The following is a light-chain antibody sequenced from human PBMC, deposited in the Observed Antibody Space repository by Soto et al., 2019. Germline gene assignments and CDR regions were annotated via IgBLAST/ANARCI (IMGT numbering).Light chain of an antibody. V-gene: IGKV3-20*01. CDR2: GAY. J-gene: IGKJ1*01. Sequence: EIVLTQSPATLSLSPGERVTLSCRARQSVSRSYLAWYQQKPGQAHRLLIYGAYSRATGIQDRFSGSGSGTDFTLTIRRLEPEDFAAYYCKQFGTSPKTFGQGTKVDIK. CDR3: KQFGTSPKT. CDR1: QSVSRSY.